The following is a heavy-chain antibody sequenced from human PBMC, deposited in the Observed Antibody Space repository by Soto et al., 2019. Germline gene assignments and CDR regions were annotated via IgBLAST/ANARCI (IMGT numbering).Heavy chain of an antibody. J-gene: IGHJ4*02. CDR3: ARDSEDIVVVPAATSFDY. Sequence: SQTLSLTCAISGDSVSSNSAAWNWIRQSPSRGLEWLGRTYYRSKWYNDYAVSVKSRITINPDTSKNQFSLQLNSVTPEDTAVYYCARDSEDIVVVPAATSFDYWGQGTLVTVS. V-gene: IGHV6-1*01. CDR2: TYYRSKWYN. D-gene: IGHD2-2*01. CDR1: GDSVSSNSAA.